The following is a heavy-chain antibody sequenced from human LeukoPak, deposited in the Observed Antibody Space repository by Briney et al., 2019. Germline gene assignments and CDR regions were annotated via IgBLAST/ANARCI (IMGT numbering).Heavy chain of an antibody. Sequence: ASVKVSCKASGYTFTGYHMHWVRQAPGQGLEWMGWISAYNGNTNYAQKLQGRVTMTTDTSTSTAYMELRSLRSDDTAVYYCAREAPRIVVVVAATQYYGMDVWGQGTTVTVSS. CDR3: AREAPRIVVVVAATQYYGMDV. CDR2: ISAYNGNT. J-gene: IGHJ6*02. D-gene: IGHD2-15*01. V-gene: IGHV1-18*04. CDR1: GYTFTGYH.